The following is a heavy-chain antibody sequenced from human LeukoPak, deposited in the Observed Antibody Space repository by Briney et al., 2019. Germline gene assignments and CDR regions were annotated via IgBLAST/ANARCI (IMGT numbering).Heavy chain of an antibody. J-gene: IGHJ5*02. Sequence: SETLSLTCAVSGYSISSGYYWGWIRQPPGKGLEWIGSIYHSGSTYYNPSLKSRVTISVDTSKNQFSLKLSSVTAADTAVYYCARSLVVIATYWFDPWGQGTLVTVSS. CDR3: ARSLVVIATYWFDP. CDR1: GYSISSGYY. V-gene: IGHV4-38-2*01. D-gene: IGHD2-21*01. CDR2: IYHSGST.